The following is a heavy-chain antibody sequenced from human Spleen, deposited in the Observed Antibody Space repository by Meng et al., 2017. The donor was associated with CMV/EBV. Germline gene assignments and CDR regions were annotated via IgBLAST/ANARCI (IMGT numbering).Heavy chain of an antibody. D-gene: IGHD3-10*01. CDR1: GFSFSNYA. CDR3: AKGVRYGSGPYYYYGMDV. V-gene: IGHV3-30*18. CDR2: ISYDRVNK. Sequence: GESLKISCAASGFSFSNYAMHWVRQAPGKGLEWVAVISYDRVNKNYADSVKGRFTISRDNSKNTLYLQVDSLTIEDTAVYYCAKGVRYGSGPYYYYGMDVWGQGTTVTVSS. J-gene: IGHJ6*02.